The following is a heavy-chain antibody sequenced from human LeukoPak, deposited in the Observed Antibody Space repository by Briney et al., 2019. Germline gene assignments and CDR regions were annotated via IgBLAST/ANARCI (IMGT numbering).Heavy chain of an antibody. CDR3: ARLALTRYSYGYGTGDY. Sequence: SETLSLTCSVSGASISTTTNYWDWIRQPPGKELEWIGTVYYSGSTAYNPSLKSRVTISVDTSKNQFSLRVTSVTAADTAVYYCARLALTRYSYGYGTGDYWGQGTLVTVSS. CDR2: VYYSGST. D-gene: IGHD5-18*01. V-gene: IGHV4-39*01. J-gene: IGHJ4*02. CDR1: GASISTTTNY.